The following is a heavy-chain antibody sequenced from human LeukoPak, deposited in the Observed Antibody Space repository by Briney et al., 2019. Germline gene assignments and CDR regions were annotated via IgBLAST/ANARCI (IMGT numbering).Heavy chain of an antibody. CDR3: ASVSVRGVIID. J-gene: IGHJ4*02. V-gene: IGHV1-2*02. D-gene: IGHD3-10*01. Sequence: RRASVKVSCKASGYTFTGYYMHWVRQAPGQGLEWMGWINPNSGGTYYAQRFQGRVTMTRDTSISTAYMELSRLRSDDTAVYYCASVSVRGVIIDWGRGTLVTVSS. CDR1: GYTFTGYY. CDR2: INPNSGGT.